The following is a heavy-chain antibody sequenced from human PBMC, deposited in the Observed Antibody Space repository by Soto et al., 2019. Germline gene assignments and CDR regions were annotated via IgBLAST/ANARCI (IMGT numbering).Heavy chain of an antibody. V-gene: IGHV3-30*18. CDR3: AKIYCGGGSCYWFFDL. Sequence: QVQLVESGGGVVPPGRSLRLSCAASGFTFSTHGMHWVRQAPGKGLEWVAVVSYDGGSKYYADSVKGRFTASRDNSKNTLDVEMNSLRTEDTAVYYCAKIYCGGGSCYWFFDLWGRGTLVTVSS. CDR1: GFTFSTHG. J-gene: IGHJ2*01. D-gene: IGHD2-15*01. CDR2: VSYDGGSK.